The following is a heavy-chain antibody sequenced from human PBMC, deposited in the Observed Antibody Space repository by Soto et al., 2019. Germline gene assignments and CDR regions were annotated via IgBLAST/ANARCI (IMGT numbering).Heavy chain of an antibody. V-gene: IGHV3-30*02. CDR3: ARDGAGIYGLDV. Sequence: GGSLRLSCAASGFPFSTYGMQWVRQAPGKGLEWVAFIRYDGSNKYYADSVKGRFTISRDNSKNTLYLQMNSLRDEDTAVYYCARDGAGIYGLDVWGQGTTVTVSS. D-gene: IGHD6-19*01. CDR2: IRYDGSNK. CDR1: GFPFSTYG. J-gene: IGHJ6*02.